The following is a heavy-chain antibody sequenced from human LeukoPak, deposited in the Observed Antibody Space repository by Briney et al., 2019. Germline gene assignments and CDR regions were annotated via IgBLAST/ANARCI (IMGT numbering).Heavy chain of an antibody. D-gene: IGHD6-13*01. CDR1: GGSISSSSYY. Sequence: SETLSLTCTVSGGSISSSSYYWGWVRQPPGKGLEWIGSIYYSGSTYYNPSLKSRVTISVDTSKNQFSLKLSSVTAADTAVYYCARLLPRYSSSWYNWFDPWGQGTLVTVSS. J-gene: IGHJ5*02. V-gene: IGHV4-39*01. CDR2: IYYSGST. CDR3: ARLLPRYSSSWYNWFDP.